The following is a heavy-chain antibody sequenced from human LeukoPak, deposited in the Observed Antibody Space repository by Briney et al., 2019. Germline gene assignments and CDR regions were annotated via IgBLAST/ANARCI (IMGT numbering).Heavy chain of an antibody. CDR1: GFTFGSYA. D-gene: IGHD3-3*01. V-gene: IGHV3-23*01. CDR2: ISSSGAST. Sequence: PGGSLRLSCAASGFTFGSYAMGWVRQAPGKGLEWVSAISSSGASTYYADSVKGRFTISRDNSKNTLYLQMNSLRAEDTAVYYCANLYDFWSGYGYWGQGTLVTVSS. CDR3: ANLYDFWSGYGY. J-gene: IGHJ4*02.